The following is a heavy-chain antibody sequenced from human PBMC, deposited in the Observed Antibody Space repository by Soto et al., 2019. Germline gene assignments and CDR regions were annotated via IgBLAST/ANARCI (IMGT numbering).Heavy chain of an antibody. D-gene: IGHD1-26*01. Sequence: QVQLVQSGAEVKKPGASVKVSCKASGYTFTSYGISWVRQAPGQGLEWMGWISAYTGNTNCTQKLQGRVTMTTDTSTRTAYIELRRLRSDDTAVYCCAREPGSGSHWDYWGQGTLVTVSS. CDR1: GYTFTSYG. V-gene: IGHV1-18*01. CDR3: AREPGSGSHWDY. J-gene: IGHJ4*02. CDR2: ISAYTGNT.